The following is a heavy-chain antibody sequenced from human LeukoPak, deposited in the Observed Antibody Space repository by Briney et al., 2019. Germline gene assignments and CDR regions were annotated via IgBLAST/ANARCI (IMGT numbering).Heavy chain of an antibody. CDR2: IYYSGST. V-gene: IGHV4-59*11. J-gene: IGHJ4*02. Sequence: SETLSLTCTVSGGSISSHYWSRIRQPPGKGLEWIGYIYYSGSTNYNPSLKSRVTISVDTSKNQFSLKLSSVTAADTAVYYCGTFDYWGQGTLVTVSS. CDR1: GGSISSHY. CDR3: GTFDY.